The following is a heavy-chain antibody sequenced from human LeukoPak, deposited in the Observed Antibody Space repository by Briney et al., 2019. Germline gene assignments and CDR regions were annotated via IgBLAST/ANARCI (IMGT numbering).Heavy chain of an antibody. CDR1: GFTFSSYA. CDR3: AKISPLDYGGKPWALDI. D-gene: IGHD4-23*01. V-gene: IGHV3-23*01. J-gene: IGHJ3*02. CDR2: IDPSGGGT. Sequence: GGSLRLSCAASGFTFSSYAMSWVRQTPGKGLEWVSGIDPSGGGTYYADSVKGRFTISRGNSKNTLYLQMNSLRGEDTAAYYCAKISPLDYGGKPWALDIWGQGTMVTVSS.